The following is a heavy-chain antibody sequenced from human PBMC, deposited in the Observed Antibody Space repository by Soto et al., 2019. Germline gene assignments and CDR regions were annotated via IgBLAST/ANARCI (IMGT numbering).Heavy chain of an antibody. J-gene: IGHJ4*02. Sequence: QLQLQESGPGLVKPSETLSLTCPVSGGSISSSSYYWGWIRQPPGKGLEWIGSIYYSGSTYYNPSLKSRFTRSVYTSKNQFSRKLCPVTAADTAVYYCERRIKFDFWSGYLDYWGQGTLVTVSS. CDR2: IYYSGST. D-gene: IGHD3-3*01. CDR3: ERRIKFDFWSGYLDY. V-gene: IGHV4-39*01. CDR1: GGSISSSSYY.